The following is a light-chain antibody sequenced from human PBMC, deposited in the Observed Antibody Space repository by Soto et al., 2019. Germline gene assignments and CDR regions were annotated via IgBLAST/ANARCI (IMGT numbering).Light chain of an antibody. CDR2: GES. V-gene: IGKV1-6*01. CDR3: LQDYTYPCT. Sequence: AIQMTQSPSSLSASVGDRVTITCRAGQGIRADLGWYQQKPGKDPKLLIYGESSLQSGVPSRFSGSGSGTDFTLTIRSLQPEDFATYYCLQDYTYPCTFGPGTKVDIK. J-gene: IGKJ3*01. CDR1: QGIRAD.